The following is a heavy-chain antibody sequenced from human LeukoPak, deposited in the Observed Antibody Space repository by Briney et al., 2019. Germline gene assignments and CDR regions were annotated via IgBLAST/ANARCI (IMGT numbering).Heavy chain of an antibody. V-gene: IGHV3-74*01. J-gene: IGHJ4*02. D-gene: IGHD3-22*01. Sequence: GGSLRLSCAASGFTFSSYWMHWVRQAPGKGLGWVSRINSDGSSTSYADSVKGRFTISRDNAKNTLYLQMNSLRAEDTAVYYCARGLTYYYDSGDYWGQGTLVTVSS. CDR2: INSDGSST. CDR1: GFTFSSYW. CDR3: ARGLTYYYDSGDY.